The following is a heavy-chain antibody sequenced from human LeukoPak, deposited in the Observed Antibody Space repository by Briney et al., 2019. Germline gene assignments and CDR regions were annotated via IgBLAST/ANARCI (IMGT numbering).Heavy chain of an antibody. Sequence: TSETLSLTCTVSGGSISSSSYYWGWIRHPPGKGMEWIGSIYYSGSTYYNPSLKSRVTISVDTSKNQFSLKLSSVTAADTAVYYCARQGRDGYKVYYMDVWGKGTTVTVSS. V-gene: IGHV4-39*01. CDR2: IYYSGST. CDR3: ARQGRDGYKVYYMDV. J-gene: IGHJ6*03. CDR1: GGSISSSSYY. D-gene: IGHD5-24*01.